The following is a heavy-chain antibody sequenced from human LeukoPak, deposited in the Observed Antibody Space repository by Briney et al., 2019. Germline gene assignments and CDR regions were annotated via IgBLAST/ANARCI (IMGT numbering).Heavy chain of an antibody. CDR3: ARDSVPKYYYDSSGYYSWFDP. CDR2: ISYDGSNK. Sequence: GGSLRLSCAASGFTFRNYVIHWVRQAPGKGLEWVAVISYDGSNKYYADSVKGRFTISRDNSKNTLYLQMNSLRAEDTAVYYCARDSVPKYYYDSSGYYSWFDPWGQGTLVTVSS. CDR1: GFTFRNYV. J-gene: IGHJ5*02. D-gene: IGHD3-22*01. V-gene: IGHV3-30-3*01.